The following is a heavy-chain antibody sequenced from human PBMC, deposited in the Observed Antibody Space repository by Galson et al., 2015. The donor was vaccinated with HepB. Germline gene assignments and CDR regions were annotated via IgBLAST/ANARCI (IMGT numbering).Heavy chain of an antibody. V-gene: IGHV3-23*01. D-gene: IGHD6-13*01. CDR1: GFTFSSYA. CDR2: IGGSGDNT. J-gene: IGHJ5*02. Sequence: SLRLSCAASGFTFSSYAMSWVRQAPGKGLEWVSTIGGSGDNTYYADSVKGRFTISRDNSKNTLYLQMNSLRAEDTAVYYCAKDNSWGGLNWFDPWGQGTLVTVSS. CDR3: AKDNSWGGLNWFDP.